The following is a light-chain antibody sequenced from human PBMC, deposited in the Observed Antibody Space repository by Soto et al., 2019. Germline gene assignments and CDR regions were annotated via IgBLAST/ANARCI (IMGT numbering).Light chain of an antibody. Sequence: QLVLTQSPSASASLGASVKLTCTLSSGHSSYAIAWHQQQPEKGPRYLMKLNSDGSHSKGDGIPDRFSGSSSGAERYLTISSLQSXXEADYYCQTWGTGIGVFGGGTKLTVL. V-gene: IGLV4-69*01. CDR3: QTWGTGIGV. J-gene: IGLJ3*02. CDR1: SGHSSYA. CDR2: LNSDGSH.